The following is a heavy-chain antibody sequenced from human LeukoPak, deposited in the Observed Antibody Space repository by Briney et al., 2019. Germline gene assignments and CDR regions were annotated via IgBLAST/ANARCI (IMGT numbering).Heavy chain of an antibody. Sequence: SETLSLTCTVSGGSISSSSYYWGWIRQPPGKGLEWIGSIYYSGSTYHNPSLKSRVTISVDTSKNQFSLKLSSVTAADTAVYYCARGTSSGWYKNSGHHQLNYWGQGTLVTVSS. CDR3: ARGTSSGWYKNSGHHQLNY. D-gene: IGHD6-19*01. CDR1: GGSISSSSYY. V-gene: IGHV4-39*01. J-gene: IGHJ4*02. CDR2: IYYSGST.